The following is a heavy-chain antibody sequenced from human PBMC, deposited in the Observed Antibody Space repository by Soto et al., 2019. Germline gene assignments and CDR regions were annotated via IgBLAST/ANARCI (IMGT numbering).Heavy chain of an antibody. CDR2: IKSKADGETI. D-gene: IGHD1-26*01. CDR1: GFTFSSAW. J-gene: IGHJ4*02. Sequence: EVQLVESGGDLVTPGGSLRLSCATSGFTFSSAWMSWVRQAPGEGLEWVGRIKSKADGETIEYAAPVKGRFTISRDDSKATVFLQMNSLEAEDTAIYYCAADIPPPQGPSYPIDYWGQGTLVTVSS. CDR3: AADIPPPQGPSYPIDY. V-gene: IGHV3-15*01.